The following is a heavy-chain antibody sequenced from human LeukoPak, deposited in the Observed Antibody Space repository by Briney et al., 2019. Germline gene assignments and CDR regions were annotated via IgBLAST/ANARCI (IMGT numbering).Heavy chain of an antibody. D-gene: IGHD1-26*01. Sequence: ASVKVSCKASGYTFTGQDMHWVRQAPGQGLEWMGWINPNTGDTNYAQKFQGRVTMTRDTTISTAYMELSRLTSDDQAVYYCASYPRYSTLPPFVFWGQGTLVTVPS. CDR1: GYTFTGQD. CDR2: INPNTGDT. CDR3: ASYPRYSTLPPFVF. V-gene: IGHV1-2*02. J-gene: IGHJ4*02.